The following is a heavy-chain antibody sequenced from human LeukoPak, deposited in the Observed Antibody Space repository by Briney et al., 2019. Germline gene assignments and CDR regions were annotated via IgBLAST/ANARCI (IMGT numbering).Heavy chain of an antibody. V-gene: IGHV1-69*05. CDR2: IIPIFGTA. CDR3: ARGSSWYDYYYYMDV. J-gene: IGHJ6*03. D-gene: IGHD6-13*01. CDR1: GGTFSSYA. Sequence: SVKVSCKASGGTFSSYAISWVRQAPGQGLEWMGRIIPIFGTANYAQKFQGRVTITTDESTSTAYMELSRLRSDDTAVYYCARGSSWYDYYYYMDVWGKGTTVTVSS.